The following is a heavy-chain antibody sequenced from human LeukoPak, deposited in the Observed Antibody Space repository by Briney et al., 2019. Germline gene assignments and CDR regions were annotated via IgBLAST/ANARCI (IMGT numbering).Heavy chain of an antibody. CDR2: IYYSGSST. Sequence: SETLSLTCTVSGGSMSGFFWTWIRQPPGRELEWIGSIYYSGSSTKYNPSLKSRVTISVDTSKSQFSLNLNSATTADTAVYYCARTSRHFYGSGTNLTPWPAGMDVWGQGTTVTVSS. CDR1: GGSMSGFF. J-gene: IGHJ6*02. CDR3: ARTSRHFYGSGTNLTPWPAGMDV. V-gene: IGHV4-59*01. D-gene: IGHD3-10*01.